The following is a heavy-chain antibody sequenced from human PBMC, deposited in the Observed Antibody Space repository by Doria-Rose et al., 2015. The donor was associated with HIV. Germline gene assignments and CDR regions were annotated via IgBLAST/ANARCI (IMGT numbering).Heavy chain of an antibody. CDR2: IFSYDER. D-gene: IGHD6-13*01. V-gene: IGHV2-26*01. Sequence: ITLKESGPVLAKPTETLTLTCTVSGVSLSSPGMGVSWIRQPPGKALEWLANIFSYDERSYKTSLKSRLTISSGTSKSQVVLTMTDMDPADTATYYCARIKSSRWYHKYYFDFWGQGTLVIVSA. CDR1: GVSLSSPGMG. CDR3: ARIKSSRWYHKYYFDF. J-gene: IGHJ4*02.